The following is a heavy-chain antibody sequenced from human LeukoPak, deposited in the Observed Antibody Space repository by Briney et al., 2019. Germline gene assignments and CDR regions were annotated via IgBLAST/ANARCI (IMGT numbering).Heavy chain of an antibody. Sequence: SETLSLTCNVSGGSIGSFYWNWIRQPPGKGLEWIGYIYYTGSTNYNPSLKSRVTISVDTSKNQFSLKLSSVTAADTAVYYCARCTVWSGYPRPYDAFDIWGQGTMVTVSS. D-gene: IGHD3-3*01. J-gene: IGHJ3*02. CDR1: GGSIGSFY. CDR2: IYYTGST. V-gene: IGHV4-59*12. CDR3: ARCTVWSGYPRPYDAFDI.